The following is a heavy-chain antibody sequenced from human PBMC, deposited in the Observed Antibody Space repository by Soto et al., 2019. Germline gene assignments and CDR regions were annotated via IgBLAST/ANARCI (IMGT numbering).Heavy chain of an antibody. D-gene: IGHD5-18*01. CDR2: ISGSGDTT. CDR1: GFTFTNYA. J-gene: IGHJ6*02. V-gene: IGHV3-23*01. CDR3: ANRDTSMVTRYYYGMDV. Sequence: GGSLRLSCAASGFTFTNYAMSWVRQAPGKGLEWVSAISGSGDTTYYVDSVKGRFTISRDNSKNTLYLQMNSLRAEDTAVYYCANRDTSMVTRYYYGMDVWGQGTTVTVSS.